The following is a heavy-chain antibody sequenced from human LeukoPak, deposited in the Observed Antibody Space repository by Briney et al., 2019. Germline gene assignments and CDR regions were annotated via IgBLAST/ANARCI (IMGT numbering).Heavy chain of an antibody. CDR1: GYTFTSYD. Sequence: ASVKVSCKASGYTFTSYDINWVRQATGQGLEWMGWMNPNSGNTGYAQKFQGRVTITRNTSISTAYMELSSLRSEDTAVYYCPRGRGIVVVPAATYYFDYWGQGTLVTVSS. V-gene: IGHV1-8*03. CDR2: MNPNSGNT. D-gene: IGHD2-2*01. J-gene: IGHJ4*02. CDR3: PRGRGIVVVPAATYYFDY.